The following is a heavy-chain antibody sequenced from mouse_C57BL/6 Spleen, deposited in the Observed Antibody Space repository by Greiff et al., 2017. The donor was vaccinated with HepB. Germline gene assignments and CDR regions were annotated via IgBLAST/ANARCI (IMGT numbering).Heavy chain of an antibody. CDR1: GFSLTSYG. CDR3: AAAYGSSYWYFDV. D-gene: IGHD1-1*01. J-gene: IGHJ1*03. V-gene: IGHV2-5*01. Sequence: QVQLKESGPGLVQPSQSLSITCTVSGFSLTSYGVHWVRQSPGKGLEWLGVIWRGGSTDYNAAFMSRLSITKDNSKSQVFFKMNSLQADDTAIYYCAAAYGSSYWYFDVWGTGTTVTVSS. CDR2: IWRGGST.